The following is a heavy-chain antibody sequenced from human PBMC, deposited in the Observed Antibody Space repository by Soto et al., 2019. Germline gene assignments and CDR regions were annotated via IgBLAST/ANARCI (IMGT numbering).Heavy chain of an antibody. CDR2: VSTYNGNT. Sequence: QVQLVQSGAEVKKPGASVNVSCKASGYTFTSYGISWVRQAPGQGLEWMGWVSTYNGNTNSAQSLQGRVTMTADTSTSTAYMELRSLRSDDTAVYYCARRAGQGVYYMDVWGKGTTVTVSS. D-gene: IGHD3-16*01. CDR1: GYTFTSYG. V-gene: IGHV1-18*01. J-gene: IGHJ6*03. CDR3: ARRAGQGVYYMDV.